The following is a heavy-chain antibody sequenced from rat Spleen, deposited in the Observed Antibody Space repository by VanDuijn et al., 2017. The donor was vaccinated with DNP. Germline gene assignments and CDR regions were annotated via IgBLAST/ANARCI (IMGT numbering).Heavy chain of an antibody. V-gene: IGHV5-31*01. D-gene: IGHD1-7*01. CDR2: ITSSGGST. Sequence: EVQLVESGGDLVQPGRSLKLSCVASGFTFNNYWMTWIRQVPGKGLEWVASITSSGGSTYYPDSVKGRFTISRDNAKNTLYLQMNSLRSEDTATYYCARDRGDYGYPYWFAYWGQGVMVTVSS. J-gene: IGHJ2*01. CDR1: GFTFNNYW. CDR3: ARDRGDYGYPYWFAY.